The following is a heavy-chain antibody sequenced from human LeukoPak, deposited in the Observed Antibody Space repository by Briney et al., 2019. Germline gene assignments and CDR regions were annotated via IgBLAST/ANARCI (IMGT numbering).Heavy chain of an antibody. D-gene: IGHD3-9*01. CDR3: ARGSYDILTGYQQKYYFDY. CDR2: IIPIFGTA. V-gene: IGHV1-69*05. CDR1: GGTFSSYA. J-gene: IGHJ4*02. Sequence: SVKVSCKASGGTFSSYAISWVRQAPGQGLEWMGGIIPIFGTANYAQKFQGRVTITTDESTSTAYMELSSLRSEDTAVYYCARGSYDILTGYQQKYYFDYWGQGTLSPSPQ.